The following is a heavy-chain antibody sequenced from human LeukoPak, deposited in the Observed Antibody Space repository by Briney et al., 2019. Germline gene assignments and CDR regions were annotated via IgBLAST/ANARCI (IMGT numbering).Heavy chain of an antibody. CDR1: GYTFTNYY. V-gene: IGHV1-2*02. Sequence: ASVKVSCKTSGYTFTNYYVHWVRQAPGQGLEWMGWIDPNSGGTNYAQKFQGRVTMTRDTSISTAYMELSRPRSDDTAVYYCASSSSWERYNWFDPWGQGTLVTVSS. CDR2: IDPNSGGT. CDR3: ASSSSWERYNWFDP. D-gene: IGHD6-13*01. J-gene: IGHJ5*02.